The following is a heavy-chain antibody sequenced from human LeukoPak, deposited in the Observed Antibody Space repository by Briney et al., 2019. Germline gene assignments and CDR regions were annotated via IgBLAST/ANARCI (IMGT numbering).Heavy chain of an antibody. CDR2: ISYDGSNK. CDR1: GFTFSSYG. D-gene: IGHD6-13*01. Sequence: GGSLRLSCAASGFTFSSYGMHWVRQAPGKGLEWVAVISYDGSNKYYADSVKGRFTISRDNSKNTLYLQMNSLRAEDTAVYYCVKDYYSSSWYRYYYYMDVWGKGTTVTVSS. CDR3: VKDYYSSSWYRYYYYMDV. J-gene: IGHJ6*03. V-gene: IGHV3-30*18.